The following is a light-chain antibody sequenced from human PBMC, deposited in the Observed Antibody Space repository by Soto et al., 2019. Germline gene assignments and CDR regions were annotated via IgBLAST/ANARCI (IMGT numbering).Light chain of an antibody. CDR3: QQYSVYPWT. Sequence: DIQMTQSPSTLSASVGERVSITCRASQTISSWLAWYQQKPGKAPKLLVYKASTLESGVPSRFSGSASGTEFTLTISSLQPDDFATYYCQQYSVYPWTFGQGTKIDVK. V-gene: IGKV1-5*03. J-gene: IGKJ1*01. CDR2: KAS. CDR1: QTISSW.